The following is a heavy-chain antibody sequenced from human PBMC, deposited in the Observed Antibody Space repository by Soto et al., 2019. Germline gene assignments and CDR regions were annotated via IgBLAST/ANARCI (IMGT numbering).Heavy chain of an antibody. V-gene: IGHV1-18*01. D-gene: IGHD3-22*01. CDR3: ARDYYYDSPGGYFQH. J-gene: IGHJ1*01. Sequence: QVQLVQSGAEVKKPGASVKVSCKASGYTFTSYGISWVRQAPGQGLEWMGWISAYNGNTNYAQKLQGRVTMTTDTDTSTAYMELRSLRSDDTAVYYCARDYYYDSPGGYFQHWGQGTLVTVSS. CDR1: GYTFTSYG. CDR2: ISAYNGNT.